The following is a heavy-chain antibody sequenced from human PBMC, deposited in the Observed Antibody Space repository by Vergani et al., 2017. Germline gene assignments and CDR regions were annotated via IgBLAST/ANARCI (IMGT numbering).Heavy chain of an antibody. CDR2: TRNKANSYTT. D-gene: IGHD2-2*01. J-gene: IGHJ3*02. CDR3: ARLGYCSSTTCRQAFDI. V-gene: IGHV3-72*01. CDR1: GFTFSDHY. Sequence: EVQLLQSEGAVVQPGGSLRLSCAASGFTFSDHYMDWVRQAPGKGLEWVGRTRNKANSYTTEYAASVKGRFTISRDDSKNSLYLQMNSLKIEDTAVYYCARLGYCSSTTCRQAFDIWGQGTMVTVSS.